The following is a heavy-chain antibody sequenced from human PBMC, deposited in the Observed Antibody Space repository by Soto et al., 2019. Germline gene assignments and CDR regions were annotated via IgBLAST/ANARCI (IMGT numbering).Heavy chain of an antibody. CDR1: GFSLSTSGVG. Sequence: SGPTLVKPTQTLTLTCTFSGFSLSTSGVGVGWIRQPPGKALEWLALIYWDDDKRYSPSLKSRLTINKDTSKNQVVLTMTNMDPVDTATYYCAHRPPSNIAVAGTFDYWGQGTLVTVSS. CDR3: AHRPPSNIAVAGTFDY. V-gene: IGHV2-5*02. D-gene: IGHD6-19*01. J-gene: IGHJ4*02. CDR2: IYWDDDK.